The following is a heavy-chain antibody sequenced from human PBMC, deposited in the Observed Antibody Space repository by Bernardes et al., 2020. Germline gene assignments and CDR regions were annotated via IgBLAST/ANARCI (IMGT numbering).Heavy chain of an antibody. CDR3: ARQAEAVSLGY. Sequence: ETLSLTCNVSGGSISSSRYYWAWIRQPPGRGLEWIGTIYHTGNTLYNSSLEHRVTISLDTSANQISLKLSSVTAADTSLYYCARQAEAVSLGYWGQGILVTVSS. CDR2: IYHTGNT. V-gene: IGHV4-39*01. J-gene: IGHJ4*02. CDR1: GGSISSSRYY. D-gene: IGHD7-27*01.